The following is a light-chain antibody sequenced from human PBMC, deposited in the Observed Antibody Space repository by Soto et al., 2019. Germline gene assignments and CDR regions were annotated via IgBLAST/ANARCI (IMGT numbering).Light chain of an antibody. CDR3: QQRSNWIT. V-gene: IGKV3-11*01. J-gene: IGKJ5*01. CDR1: QSVGGS. Sequence: VMTQSPATLSVSPGERVTLSCRASQSVGGSLAWYRQKPGQAPSLLVYGASTRATGIPARFSGSGSGTDFTLTISSLEPEDFAVYYCQQRSNWITFGQGTRLEIK. CDR2: GAS.